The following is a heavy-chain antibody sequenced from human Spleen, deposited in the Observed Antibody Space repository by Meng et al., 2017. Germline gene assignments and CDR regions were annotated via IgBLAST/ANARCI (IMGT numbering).Heavy chain of an antibody. CDR2: ISISDYI. J-gene: IGHJ4*02. V-gene: IGHV3-21*01. D-gene: IGHD1-26*01. Sequence: GESLKISCADSGFTFSSYSMNWVRQAPGKGLEWISSISISDYIYYADSVKGRFTISRDNAKNSLYLQMNSLTAEDTAVYYCARGGSYVDYWGQGTLVTVSS. CDR1: GFTFSSYS. CDR3: ARGGSYVDY.